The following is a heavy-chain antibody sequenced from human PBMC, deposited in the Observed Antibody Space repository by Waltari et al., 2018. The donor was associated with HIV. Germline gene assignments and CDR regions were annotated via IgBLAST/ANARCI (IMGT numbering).Heavy chain of an antibody. D-gene: IGHD3-3*01. Sequence: QVQLVQSGAEVKKPGASVKVSCKVSGYTLTELSMHWVRQAPGKGLEWMGWFDPEDGEKIDSQNVQGRVTMTEGTSTETAYMELSSLRSEDTAVYYCATSILRFLELITGAFDIWGQGTMVTVSS. CDR1: GYTLTELS. J-gene: IGHJ3*02. CDR2: FDPEDGEK. CDR3: ATSILRFLELITGAFDI. V-gene: IGHV1-24*01.